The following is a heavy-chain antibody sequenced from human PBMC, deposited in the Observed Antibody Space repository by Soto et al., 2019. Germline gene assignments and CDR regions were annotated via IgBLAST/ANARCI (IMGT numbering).Heavy chain of an antibody. D-gene: IGHD4-4*01. CDR3: ARDPTTVTTLSVFDY. V-gene: IGHV3-21*01. J-gene: IGHJ4*02. Sequence: PGGSLRLSCAASGFTFSSYSMNWVRQAPGKGLEWVSSISSSSSYIYYADSVKGRFTISRDNAKNSLYLQMNSLRAEDTAVYYCARDPTTVTTLSVFDYWGQGTLVTVSS. CDR2: ISSSSSYI. CDR1: GFTFSSYS.